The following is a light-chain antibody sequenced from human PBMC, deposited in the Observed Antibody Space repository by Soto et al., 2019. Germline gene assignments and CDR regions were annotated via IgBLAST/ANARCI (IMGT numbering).Light chain of an antibody. J-gene: IGLJ3*02. CDR3: SSYAGSNNVV. V-gene: IGLV2-8*01. CDR2: DVS. CDR1: SSDVGGYNY. Sequence: QSVLTQPPSASGSPGQSVTISCTGTSSDVGGYNYVSWYQRHPGKAPKLMIYDVSKRPSGVPDRFSGSKSGNTASLTVSGLQAEDEAEYYCSSYAGSNNVVFGGGTKVTVL.